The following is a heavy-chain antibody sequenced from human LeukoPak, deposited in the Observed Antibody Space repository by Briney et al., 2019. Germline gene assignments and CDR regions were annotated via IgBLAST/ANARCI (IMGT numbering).Heavy chain of an antibody. D-gene: IGHD5-18*01. V-gene: IGHV3-23*01. Sequence: GGCLRLSCAASGFTFSSYAMSWVRQAPGKGLEWVSAIIGSGGSTYYADSVKGRFTISRDNSKNTLYLQMNSLRAEDTAVYYCAKDQVRGYSYGIFDYWGQGTLVTVS. CDR3: AKDQVRGYSYGIFDY. J-gene: IGHJ4*02. CDR1: GFTFSSYA. CDR2: IIGSGGST.